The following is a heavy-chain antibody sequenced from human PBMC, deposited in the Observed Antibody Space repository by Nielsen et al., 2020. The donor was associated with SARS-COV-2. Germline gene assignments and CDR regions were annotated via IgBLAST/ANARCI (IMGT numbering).Heavy chain of an antibody. Sequence: PGKGLEWIGEINHSGSTNYNPSLKSRVTISVDTSKNQFSLKLSPVTAADTAVYYCARGVVANYYYYGMDVWGQGTTVTVSS. CDR2: INHSGST. J-gene: IGHJ6*02. V-gene: IGHV4-34*09. CDR3: ARGVVANYYYYGMDV. D-gene: IGHD2-15*01.